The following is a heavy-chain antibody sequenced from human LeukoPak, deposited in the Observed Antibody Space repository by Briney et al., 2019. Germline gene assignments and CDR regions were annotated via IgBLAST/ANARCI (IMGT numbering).Heavy chain of an antibody. D-gene: IGHD1-26*01. CDR2: ISYDGSNK. J-gene: IGHJ4*02. Sequence: GGSLRLSCAASGFTFSSYGMHWVRQAPGKGLEWVAVISYDGSNKYYADSVKGRFTISRDNSKNTLYLQMNSLRAEDTAVYYCAKGDTTWELPHDYWGQGSLVTVSS. CDR3: AKGDTTWELPHDY. CDR1: GFTFSSYG. V-gene: IGHV3-30*18.